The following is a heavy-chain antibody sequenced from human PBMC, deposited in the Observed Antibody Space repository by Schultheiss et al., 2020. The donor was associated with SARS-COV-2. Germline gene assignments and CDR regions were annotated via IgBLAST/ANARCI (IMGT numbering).Heavy chain of an antibody. D-gene: IGHD6-6*01. CDR1: GFTFSSYA. V-gene: IGHV3-23*01. J-gene: IGHJ5*02. Sequence: GGSLRLSCAASGFTFSSYAMHWVRQAPGKGLEWVSAISGSGGSTYYADSVKGRFTISRDNSKNTLYLQMNSLRAEDTAVYYCAKPVVKAARPRDWFDPWGQGTLVTVSS. CDR2: ISGSGGST. CDR3: AKPVVKAARPRDWFDP.